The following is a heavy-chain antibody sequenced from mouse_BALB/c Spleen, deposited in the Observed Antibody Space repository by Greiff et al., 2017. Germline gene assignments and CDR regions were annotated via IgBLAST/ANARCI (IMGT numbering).Heavy chain of an antibody. CDR1: GFSLTSYG. V-gene: IGHV2-9*02. CDR3: ARLGGYGYDASFAY. J-gene: IGHJ3*01. D-gene: IGHD2-2*01. CDR2: IWAGGST. Sequence: QVQLKQSGPGLVAPSQSLSITCTVSGFSLTSYGVHWVRQPPGKGLEWLGVIWAGGSTNYNSALMSRLSISKDNSKSQVFLKMNSLQTDDTAMYYCARLGGYGYDASFAYWGQGTLVTVSA.